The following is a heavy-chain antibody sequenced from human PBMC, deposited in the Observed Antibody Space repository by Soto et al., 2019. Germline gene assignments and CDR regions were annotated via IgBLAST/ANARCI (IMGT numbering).Heavy chain of an antibody. D-gene: IGHD4-17*01. CDR2: MNPKSGNT. Sequence: ASVKVSCKASGYTFTSYDVSWVRQATGQGLEWMGWMNPKSGNTHYAQKFQGRVTMTTDTSTSTAYMELRSLRSDDTAVYYCARSDYGDYVFDYWGQGTLVTVSS. V-gene: IGHV1-8*01. J-gene: IGHJ4*02. CDR3: ARSDYGDYVFDY. CDR1: GYTFTSYD.